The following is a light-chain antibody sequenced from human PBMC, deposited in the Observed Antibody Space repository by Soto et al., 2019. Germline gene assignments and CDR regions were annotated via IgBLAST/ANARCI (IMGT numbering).Light chain of an antibody. CDR1: QSISSW. Sequence: DIQMTQSPSTLSASVGDRVTITCRASQSISSWLAWYQQKPGKAPKLLIYEASSLQSGVPLRFSGSGSGTEFTLTISSLQPTDFATYYCQHYNDYPVAFGQGTKVEIK. CDR2: EAS. V-gene: IGKV1-5*03. J-gene: IGKJ1*01. CDR3: QHYNDYPVA.